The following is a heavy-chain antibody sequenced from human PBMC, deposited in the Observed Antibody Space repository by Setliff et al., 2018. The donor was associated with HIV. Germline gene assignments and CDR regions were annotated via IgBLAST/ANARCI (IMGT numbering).Heavy chain of an antibody. CDR3: ARSLAYCSGGGCSSGNYYYMDV. J-gene: IGHJ6*03. CDR1: GGSISGSSYY. CDR2: IFHAGST. D-gene: IGHD2-15*01. Sequence: SETLSLTCTVSGGSISGSSYYWGWIRQSPEKGLEWIGSIFHAGSTYSNPSLKSRVTLSVDTSENQYSLKLTSLIAADTAVYYCARSLAYCSGGGCSSGNYYYMDVWGKGTTVTVSS. V-gene: IGHV4-39*01.